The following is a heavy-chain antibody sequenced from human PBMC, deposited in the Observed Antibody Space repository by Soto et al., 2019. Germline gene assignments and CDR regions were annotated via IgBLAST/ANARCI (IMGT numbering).Heavy chain of an antibody. D-gene: IGHD1-1*01. J-gene: IGHJ4*02. V-gene: IGHV4-4*02. Sequence: TLSLTCGVSGGSLSAPVWWSWVRLPPGKGLEWIGEVFHSGSANYNPSLQSRVTISLDKSTNQFSLRLSSVTAADTAVYYCARKAWTRLDYWGQGDLVTVSS. CDR2: VFHSGSA. CDR3: ARKAWTRLDY. CDR1: GGSLSAPVW.